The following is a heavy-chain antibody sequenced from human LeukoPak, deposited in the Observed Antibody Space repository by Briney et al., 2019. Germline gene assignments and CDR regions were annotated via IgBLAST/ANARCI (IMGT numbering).Heavy chain of an antibody. Sequence: PGGSLRLSCVGSGFTVSSNYMNWVRQAPGKGLEWVSVVYIGGTTYYADSVKGRFTISRDTTKNTIYLQMNDLRAEDTAVYYCAGARIAAAGYYFDYWGQGTLVTVSS. CDR3: AGARIAAAGYYFDY. CDR1: GFTVSSNY. D-gene: IGHD6-13*01. CDR2: VYIGGTT. V-gene: IGHV3-66*01. J-gene: IGHJ4*02.